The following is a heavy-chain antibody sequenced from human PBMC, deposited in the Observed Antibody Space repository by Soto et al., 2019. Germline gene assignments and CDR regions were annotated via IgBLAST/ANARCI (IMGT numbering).Heavy chain of an antibody. J-gene: IGHJ6*02. V-gene: IGHV3-48*01. D-gene: IGHD2-2*03. CDR3: ARLNGYCISTNCHGYYGMDV. CDR1: GFTFRNYK. Sequence: GGSLRLSCEASGFTFRNYKMNWVRQAPGKGLEWVSQISSSSSTIYFADSVRGRFTISRDNAKNSLYLQMNSLRAEDTAVYYCARLNGYCISTNCHGYYGMDVWGQGTTVTVSS. CDR2: ISSSSSTI.